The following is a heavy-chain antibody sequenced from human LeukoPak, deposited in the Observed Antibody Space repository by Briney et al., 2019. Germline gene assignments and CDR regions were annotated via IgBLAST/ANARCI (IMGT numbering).Heavy chain of an antibody. CDR2: ITGSTTWT. CDR1: GFTFGNFG. D-gene: IGHD3-10*02. CDR3: ARELVSSGTGYFDL. Sequence: PGGSLRLSCEASGFTFGNFGMTWVRQAPGKGLQWVSGITGSTTWTYYAASVKGRFTVSRDNSQYTLHLQMNSLRADDTAVYYCARELVSSGTGYFDLWGRGTLVTVSS. J-gene: IGHJ2*01. V-gene: IGHV3-23*01.